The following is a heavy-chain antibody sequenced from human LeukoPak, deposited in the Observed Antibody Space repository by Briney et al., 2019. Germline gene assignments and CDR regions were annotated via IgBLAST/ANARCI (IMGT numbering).Heavy chain of an antibody. CDR1: GFTFDDYA. D-gene: IGHD3-22*01. CDR2: ISWNSGSI. CDR3: AKDLKYYYDSSGAAFDY. J-gene: IGHJ4*02. Sequence: GGSLRLFCAASGFTFDDYAMHWVRQAPGKGLEWVSGISWNSGSIGYADSVKGRFTISRDNAKNSLYLQMNSLRAEDTALYYCAKDLKYYYDSSGAAFDYWGQGTLVTVSS. V-gene: IGHV3-9*01.